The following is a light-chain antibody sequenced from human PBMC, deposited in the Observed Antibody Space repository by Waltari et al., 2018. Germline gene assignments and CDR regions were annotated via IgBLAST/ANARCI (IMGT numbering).Light chain of an antibody. CDR3: SLYMGSGIWV. J-gene: IGLJ3*02. CDR1: SGSLSSTSY. CDR2: KGS. Sequence: QTVVTQEPSLSVSTGGTVTLTCALSSGSLSSTSYATWYQQTPGQAPRTLVYKGSSRSYGVPDRFSGSILGNKAALTITGAQADDESDYYCSLYMGSGIWVFGGGTKLTVL. V-gene: IGLV8-61*01.